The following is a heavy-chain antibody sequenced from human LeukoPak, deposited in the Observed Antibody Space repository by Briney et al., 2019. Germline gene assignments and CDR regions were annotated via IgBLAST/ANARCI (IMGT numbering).Heavy chain of an antibody. Sequence: SETLSLTCAVYGGSFSGYYWSWIRQPPGKGLEWIGEINHSGSTNYNPSLKSRVTISVDTSKNQFSLKLSSVTAADTAVYYCARHQNSGWYFRSDYWGQGTLVTVSS. J-gene: IGHJ4*02. CDR1: GGSFSGYY. CDR3: ARHQNSGWYFRSDY. D-gene: IGHD6-19*01. CDR2: INHSGST. V-gene: IGHV4-34*01.